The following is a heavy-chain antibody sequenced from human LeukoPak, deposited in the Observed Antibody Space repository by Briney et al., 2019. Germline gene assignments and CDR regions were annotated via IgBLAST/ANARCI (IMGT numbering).Heavy chain of an antibody. Sequence: GGSLRLSCAASGYTFRNAWMTWVRQAPGKGLEWVANIKQDGSEKYYVDSVKGRFTISRDNAKNSLYPQMNSLRAEDTAVYYCARATYDFWSGYYPRLDYWGQGTLVTVSS. CDR1: GYTFRNAW. V-gene: IGHV3-7*01. CDR2: IKQDGSEK. CDR3: ARATYDFWSGYYPRLDY. J-gene: IGHJ4*02. D-gene: IGHD3-3*01.